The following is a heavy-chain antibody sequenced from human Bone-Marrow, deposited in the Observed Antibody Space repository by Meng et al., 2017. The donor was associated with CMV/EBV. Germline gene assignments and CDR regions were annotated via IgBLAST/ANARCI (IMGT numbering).Heavy chain of an antibody. CDR3: ASDLVVPAARAVY. V-gene: IGHV3-30*04. Sequence: SLTLSCPVSGFTFSSYAMHWVRQAPGKGREWVAVITYDGRNKYYADSVKGRFTISRDNSKNTLYLQMNSLRTEDTAVYYCASDLVVPAARAVYWGQGMLVTVSS. CDR2: ITYDGRNK. CDR1: GFTFSSYA. D-gene: IGHD2-2*01. J-gene: IGHJ4*02.